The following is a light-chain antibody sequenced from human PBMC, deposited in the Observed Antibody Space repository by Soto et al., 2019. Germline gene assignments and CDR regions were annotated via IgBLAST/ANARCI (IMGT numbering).Light chain of an antibody. Sequence: QSVLTQPPSSSGTPGQRVTISCSGSSSNIGSNYVYWYQQLPGTAPKLLIYRNNQRPSGVPDRFSGSKSGTAASLAISGLRSADEADYYCASWDDSLHVLFGGGTKVTVL. CDR1: SSNIGSNY. J-gene: IGLJ2*01. CDR2: RNN. V-gene: IGLV1-47*01. CDR3: ASWDDSLHVL.